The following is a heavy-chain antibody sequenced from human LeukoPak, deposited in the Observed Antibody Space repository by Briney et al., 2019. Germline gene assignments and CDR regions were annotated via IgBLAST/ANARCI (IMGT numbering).Heavy chain of an antibody. D-gene: IGHD1-26*01. J-gene: IGHJ4*02. V-gene: IGHV5-51*01. CDR3: ARLTYSGSYSNFDY. Sequence: GESLKISCKASGYSFTSYWIGWVRPMPGKGLEWMGIIYPGDSDTRYSPSFQGQVTIPADKSISTAYLQWSSLKASDTAMYYCARLTYSGSYSNFDYWGQGTLVTVSS. CDR1: GYSFTSYW. CDR2: IYPGDSDT.